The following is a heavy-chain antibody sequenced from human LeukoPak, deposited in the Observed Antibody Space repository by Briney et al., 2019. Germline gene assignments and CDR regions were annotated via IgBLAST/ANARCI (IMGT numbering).Heavy chain of an antibody. CDR3: ARGGRGYSYENYFDY. CDR2: IKQDGSEK. D-gene: IGHD5-18*01. Sequence: GGSLRLSCAASRFTFSSYWMSWVRQAPGKGLEWVANIKQDGSEKYYVDSVKGGFTISRDNAKKSLYLQLNSLRAEDTAVYYCARGGRGYSYENYFDYWGQGTLVTVSS. J-gene: IGHJ4*02. V-gene: IGHV3-7*01. CDR1: RFTFSSYW.